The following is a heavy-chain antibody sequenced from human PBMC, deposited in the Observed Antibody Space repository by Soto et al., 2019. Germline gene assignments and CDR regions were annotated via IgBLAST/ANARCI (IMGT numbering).Heavy chain of an antibody. CDR1: GFTFNSYG. Sequence: QVQLVESGGGVVQPGRSLRLSCAASGFTFNSYGMHWVRQAPGKGLEWVASISHDGTNKYYVDSVKGRFTISRDNSKSTLYLQMNSLRADDTAVYYCAKTHWETSYSSWFDCWGQGNLVTVS. D-gene: IGHD1-26*01. J-gene: IGHJ4*02. CDR3: AKTHWETSYSSWFDC. CDR2: ISHDGTNK. V-gene: IGHV3-30*18.